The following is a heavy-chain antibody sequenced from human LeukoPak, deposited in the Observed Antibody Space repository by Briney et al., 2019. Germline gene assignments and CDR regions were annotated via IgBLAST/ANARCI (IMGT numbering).Heavy chain of an antibody. D-gene: IGHD1-1*01. V-gene: IGHV4-34*01. CDR3: ARGFLASNYNWFAS. Sequence: SETLSLTCSVYGGSFSGYLRSWIRQAPGKGLEWIGEINQSGTTKYNPSLETRLTISVDRPKNQFSLNLSSVTAADTAVYYCARGFLASNYNWFASWGQGTLVTVSS. J-gene: IGHJ5*01. CDR2: INQSGTT. CDR1: GGSFSGYL.